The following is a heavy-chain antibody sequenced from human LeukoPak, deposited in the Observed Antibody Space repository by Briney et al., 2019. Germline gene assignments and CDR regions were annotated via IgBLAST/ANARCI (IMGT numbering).Heavy chain of an antibody. D-gene: IGHD3-10*01. CDR2: IWYDGSNK. CDR1: GFTFSSYG. J-gene: IGHJ4*02. Sequence: GGSLRLSCAASGFTFSSYGMHWVRQAPGKGLEWVAVIWYDGSNKYYADSVKGRFTISRDNSKNTLYLQMNSLRAEDTAVYYCASLWFGELLNDVGYFDYWGQGTLVTVSS. V-gene: IGHV3-33*01. CDR3: ASLWFGELLNDVGYFDY.